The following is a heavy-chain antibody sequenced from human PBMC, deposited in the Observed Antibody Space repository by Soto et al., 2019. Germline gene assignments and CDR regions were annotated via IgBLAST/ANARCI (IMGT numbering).Heavy chain of an antibody. CDR1: GYTFSSYH. Sequence: QIQLVQSGAEVKKPGASVKVSCKASGYTFSSYHITWVRQAPGQGLEWMGWISAYNGNTNYAQNLQGRVTMTTDPXXXXXXXXXXXXXSDDTAXXYCARDLPPVDYWGQGTLVTVSS. CDR3: ARDLPPVDY. J-gene: IGHJ4*02. V-gene: IGHV1-18*01. CDR2: ISAYNGNT.